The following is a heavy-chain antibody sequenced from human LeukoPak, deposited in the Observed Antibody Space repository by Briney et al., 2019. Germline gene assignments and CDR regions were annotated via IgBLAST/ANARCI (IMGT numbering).Heavy chain of an antibody. J-gene: IGHJ6*03. CDR2: IYTSGST. D-gene: IGHD3-10*01. Sequence: KSSETLSLTRTVSGGSISSYYWSWIRQPAGKGLEWIGRIYTSGSTNYNPSLKSRVTMSVDTSKNQFSLKLSSVTAADTAVYYCARESYGSRSYDYYYYYMDVWGKGTTVTVSS. V-gene: IGHV4-4*07. CDR3: ARESYGSRSYDYYYYYMDV. CDR1: GGSISSYY.